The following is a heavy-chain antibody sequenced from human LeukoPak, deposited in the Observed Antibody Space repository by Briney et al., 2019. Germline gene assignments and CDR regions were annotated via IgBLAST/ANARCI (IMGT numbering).Heavy chain of an antibody. CDR1: GVSISSGGYY. V-gene: IGHV4-31*03. CDR2: IYYSGST. CDR3: ASQKHYYDSSGYQVNAFDI. J-gene: IGHJ3*02. D-gene: IGHD3-22*01. Sequence: SQTLSLTCTVSGVSISSGGYYWSWIRQHPGKGLEWIGYIYYSGSTYYNPSLKSRVTVSVDTSKNQFSLKLSSVTAADTAVYYCASQKHYYDSSGYQVNAFDIWGQGTMVTVSS.